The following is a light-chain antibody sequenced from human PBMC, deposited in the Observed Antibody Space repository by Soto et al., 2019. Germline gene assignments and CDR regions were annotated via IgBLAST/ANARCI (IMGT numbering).Light chain of an antibody. J-gene: IGKJ5*01. CDR2: KAS. Sequence: DIQMTPSPSTLSASVVDRVPITCRASQSISSGLAWYQQKPGKAPKLLIYKASGLESGVPSRFSGSGSGTDFTLTISGLQPDDFATYYCQQYHTFSIAFGQGTRLEIK. CDR1: QSISSG. CDR3: QQYHTFSIA. V-gene: IGKV1-5*03.